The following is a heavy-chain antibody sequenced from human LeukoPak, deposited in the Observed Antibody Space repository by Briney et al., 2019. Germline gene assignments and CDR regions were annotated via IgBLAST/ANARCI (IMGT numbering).Heavy chain of an antibody. Sequence: HPGGSLRLSCAASGFMFNTFWMSWVRQAPGKGLEWVANIKQDGNEKYYADSVKGRFTISRDNGKNSLDLQMNSLRADDTAFYYCARDTLGEGEDANYAVYYFDYWGQGTVVTVSS. CDR3: ARDTLGEGEDANYAVYYFDY. CDR2: IKQDGNEK. V-gene: IGHV3-7*01. D-gene: IGHD4/OR15-4a*01. J-gene: IGHJ4*02. CDR1: GFMFNTFW.